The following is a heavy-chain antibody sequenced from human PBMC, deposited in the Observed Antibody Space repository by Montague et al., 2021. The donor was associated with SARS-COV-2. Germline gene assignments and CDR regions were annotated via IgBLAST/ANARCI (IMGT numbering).Heavy chain of an antibody. CDR2: VYYSWST. V-gene: IGHV4-59*01. Sequence: SETLSLTCTVSGASISSYCWNWVRQPPGKGLELMWFVYYSWSTNYNPSLKSRVTISVDTSKNQFSLRLSSVTAADTAVYYCARASGWVENAFDIWGQGTVVTVSS. CDR3: ARASGWVENAFDI. J-gene: IGHJ3*02. D-gene: IGHD6-19*01. CDR1: GASISSYC.